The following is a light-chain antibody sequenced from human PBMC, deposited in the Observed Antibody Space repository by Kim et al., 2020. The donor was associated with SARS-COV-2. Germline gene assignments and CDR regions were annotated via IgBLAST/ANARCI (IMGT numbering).Light chain of an antibody. CDR1: SGQGSND. CDR3: QTWGAGIL. V-gene: IGLV4-69*01. Sequence: GASVKRTCTMSSGQGSNDIACHQEQTEKGRRFLMKLNSDGSHTKGDGIPDRVSGSSAGAERYLIISSLQSEDEADYYCQTWGAGILFGGGTQLTVL. CDR2: LNSDGSH. J-gene: IGLJ3*02.